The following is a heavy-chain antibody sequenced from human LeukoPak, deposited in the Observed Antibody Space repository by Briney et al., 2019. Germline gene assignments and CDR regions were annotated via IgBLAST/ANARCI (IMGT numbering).Heavy chain of an antibody. V-gene: IGHV3-21*01. CDR3: ARDYSSGGYRKPAGYCDL. Sequence: GGSLRLSCPASGFTFNSYSMNWVRQAPGKGLEWVSSISSSSSYIYYADSVKGRFTISRDNAKNSLYLQMNSLRAEDTAVYYCARDYSSGGYRKPAGYCDLWGRGTLVTVSS. CDR1: GFTFNSYS. D-gene: IGHD6-19*01. J-gene: IGHJ2*01. CDR2: ISSSSSYI.